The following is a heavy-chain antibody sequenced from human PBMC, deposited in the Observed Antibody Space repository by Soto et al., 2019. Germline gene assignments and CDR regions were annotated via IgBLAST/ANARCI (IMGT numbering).Heavy chain of an antibody. V-gene: IGHV1-69*01. J-gene: IGHJ6*02. CDR3: ARVLRLLEWLPDYYGMDV. CDR2: IIPIFGTA. Sequence: QVQLVQSGAEVKKPGSSVKVSCKASGGTFSSYAISWVRQAPGQGLEWMGGIIPIFGTANYAQKFQGRVTITADESTSTAYMELSSLRSEDTAVYYCARVLRLLEWLPDYYGMDVWGQGTTVTVSS. CDR1: GGTFSSYA. D-gene: IGHD3-3*01.